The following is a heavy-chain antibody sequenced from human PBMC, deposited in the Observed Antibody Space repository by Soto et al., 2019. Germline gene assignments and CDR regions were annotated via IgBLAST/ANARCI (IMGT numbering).Heavy chain of an antibody. V-gene: IGHV1-69*06. J-gene: IGHJ6*02. CDR3: ARGSSSSEFPYYSGMDV. Sequence: SVKVSCKASGGTFSSYASSGVRQAPGQGLEWMGGIIPIFGTANYAQKFQGRVTITADKSTSTAYMELSSLRSEDTAVYYCARGSSSSEFPYYSGMDVAGEGTTVTVS. CDR2: IIPIFGTA. D-gene: IGHD6-6*01. CDR1: GGTFSSYA.